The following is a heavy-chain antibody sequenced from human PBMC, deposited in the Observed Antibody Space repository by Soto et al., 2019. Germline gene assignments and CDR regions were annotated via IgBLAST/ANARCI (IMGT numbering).Heavy chain of an antibody. CDR2: IYYSGST. Sequence: SETLSLTCPVSGGSISSYYLSWIRQPPGKGLEWIGYIYYSGSTNYNPSLKSRVTISVDTSKNQFSLKLSSVTAADTAVYYCARAAPRITMVRGVIKSAHDAFDIWGQGTMVTVSS. J-gene: IGHJ3*02. CDR3: ARAAPRITMVRGVIKSAHDAFDI. CDR1: GGSISSYY. V-gene: IGHV4-59*01. D-gene: IGHD3-10*01.